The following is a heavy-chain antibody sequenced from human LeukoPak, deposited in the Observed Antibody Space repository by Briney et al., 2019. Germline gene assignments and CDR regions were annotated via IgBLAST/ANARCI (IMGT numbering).Heavy chain of an antibody. CDR1: GFTFSSYG. J-gene: IGHJ1*01. CDR2: IWYDGSNK. V-gene: IGHV3-33*06. Sequence: GSLRLSCAASGFTFSSYGMHWVRQAPGKGLEWVAVIWYDGSNKYYADSVKGRFTISRDNSKNTLYLQMNSLRAEDTAVYYCAKAQPYCSSSSCYLGYFQDWGQGTLVTVSS. CDR3: AKAQPYCSSSSCYLGYFQD. D-gene: IGHD2-2*01.